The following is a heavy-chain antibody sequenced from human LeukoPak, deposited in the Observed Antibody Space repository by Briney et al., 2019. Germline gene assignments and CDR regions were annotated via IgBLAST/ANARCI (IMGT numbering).Heavy chain of an antibody. CDR1: GFTFSSYA. J-gene: IGHJ4*02. D-gene: IGHD3-22*01. Sequence: QSGGSLRLSCAASGFTFSSYAMHWVRQAPGKGLEWVAVISYDGSNKYYADSVKGRFTISRDNSKNTLYLQMNSLRAEDTAVYYCAREVVVNYFDYWGQGTLVTVSS. V-gene: IGHV3-30*04. CDR3: AREVVVNYFDY. CDR2: ISYDGSNK.